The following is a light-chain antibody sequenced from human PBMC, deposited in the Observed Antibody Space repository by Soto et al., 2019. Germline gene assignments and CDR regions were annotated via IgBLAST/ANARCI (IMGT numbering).Light chain of an antibody. CDR3: SSYTGSSTYV. V-gene: IGLV2-14*01. Sequence: QSALTQPDSVSGSPGQSITISCTGSSSDLGAFKYVSWYQQHPGYAPQLMIYEVTNRPSGVSLRFSGSKSGNTASLTISGLQAEDEADYYCSSYTGSSTYVFGTGTKVTVL. J-gene: IGLJ1*01. CDR2: EVT. CDR1: SSDLGAFKY.